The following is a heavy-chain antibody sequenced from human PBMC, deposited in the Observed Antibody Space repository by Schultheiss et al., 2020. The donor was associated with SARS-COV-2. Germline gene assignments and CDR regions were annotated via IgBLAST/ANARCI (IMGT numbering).Heavy chain of an antibody. V-gene: IGHV1-18*01. CDR2: INPNSGGT. Sequence: ASVKVSCKASGYTFTSYGISWVRQAPGQGLEWMGWINPNSGGTNYAQKLQGRVTMTTDTSTSTAYMELRSLRSDDTAVYYCARDRGSGSLDAFDIWGQGTMITVSS. J-gene: IGHJ3*02. CDR3: ARDRGSGSLDAFDI. CDR1: GYTFTSYG. D-gene: IGHD1-26*01.